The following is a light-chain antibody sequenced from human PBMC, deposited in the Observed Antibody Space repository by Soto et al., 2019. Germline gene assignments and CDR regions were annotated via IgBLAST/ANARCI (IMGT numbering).Light chain of an antibody. J-gene: IGKJ1*01. Sequence: EIVLTQSPGTLSLSPGERATLSCRASQSVSSSYLAWYQQKPGQAPRLLIYGASIRATGIPDRFSGSGSGTDFTLTISRLEPEDFAVYYCQQYSNSPGTFGQGTKVEIK. CDR3: QQYSNSPGT. CDR1: QSVSSSY. V-gene: IGKV3-20*01. CDR2: GAS.